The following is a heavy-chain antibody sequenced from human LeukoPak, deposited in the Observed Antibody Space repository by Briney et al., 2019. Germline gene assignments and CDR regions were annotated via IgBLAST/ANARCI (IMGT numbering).Heavy chain of an antibody. D-gene: IGHD3-22*01. CDR2: IIPILGIA. V-gene: IGHV1-69*04. CDR1: AYTFTIYG. Sequence: ASVTVSCTASAYTFTIYGISWVRQAPGQGLEWMGRIIPILGIANYAQKFQGRVTITADKSTSTAYMELSSLRSEDTAVYYCARDPRGPDYYDSSGYYYSYNWFDPWGQGTLVTVSS. CDR3: ARDPRGPDYYDSSGYYYSYNWFDP. J-gene: IGHJ5*02.